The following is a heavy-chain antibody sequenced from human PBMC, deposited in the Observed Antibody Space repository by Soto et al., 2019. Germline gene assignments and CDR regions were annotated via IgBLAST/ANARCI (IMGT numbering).Heavy chain of an antibody. CDR1: GFTFSYYA. CDR2: ISYDGGEK. D-gene: IGHD3-16*02. Sequence: QVQLVESGGGVVQPGTSLRLSCAASGFTFSYYAMHWVRQAPGKGLEWVAVISYDGGEKYYAESVKGRFTISTDNSKNTLSLQMNSLRGDDTAVYYCSKALGELSPESYDYWGQGTLITVSS. CDR3: SKALGELSPESYDY. V-gene: IGHV3-30*18. J-gene: IGHJ4*02.